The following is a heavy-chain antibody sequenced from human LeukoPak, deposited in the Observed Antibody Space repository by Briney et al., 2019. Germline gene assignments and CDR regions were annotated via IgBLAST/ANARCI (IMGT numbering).Heavy chain of an antibody. V-gene: IGHV3-48*01. CDR3: ARDRSGWFFDY. CDR1: GGSISSSSYY. D-gene: IGHD6-19*01. Sequence: ETLSLTCTVSGGSISSSSYYWGWVRQAPGKGLEWVSYISSSSSTIYYADSVKGRFTIYRDNAKNSLYLQMNSLRGEDTAVYYCARDRSGWFFDYWGQGTVVTVSS. J-gene: IGHJ4*02. CDR2: ISSSSSTI.